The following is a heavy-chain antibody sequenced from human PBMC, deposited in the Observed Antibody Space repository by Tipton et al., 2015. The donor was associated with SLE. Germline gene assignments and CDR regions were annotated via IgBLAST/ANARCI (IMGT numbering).Heavy chain of an antibody. CDR2: IRYDGSNK. J-gene: IGHJ1*01. CDR1: GFTFSSYG. D-gene: IGHD6-6*01. CDR3: IPVGIAARRYFQH. V-gene: IGHV3-30*02. Sequence: SLRLSCAASGFTFSSYGMHWVRQAPGKGLEWVAFIRYDGSNKYYADSVKGRFTISRDNSKNTLYLQMNSLKTEDTAVYYCIPVGIAARRYFQHWGQGTLVTVSS.